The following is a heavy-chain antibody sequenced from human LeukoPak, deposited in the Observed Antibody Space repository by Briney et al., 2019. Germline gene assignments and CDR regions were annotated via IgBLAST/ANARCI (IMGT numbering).Heavy chain of an antibody. Sequence: GGSLRLSCAASGVTLNNNAMSWVRQAPGKGLEWVSAISGIGGSTDYADSVKGRFTISGDSSKNMLYLQMNSLRAEDTAVYYCVQRRGGFDIWGQGTMVTVSP. D-gene: IGHD2-15*01. CDR1: GVTLNNNA. J-gene: IGHJ3*02. CDR2: ISGIGGST. CDR3: VQRRGGFDI. V-gene: IGHV3-23*01.